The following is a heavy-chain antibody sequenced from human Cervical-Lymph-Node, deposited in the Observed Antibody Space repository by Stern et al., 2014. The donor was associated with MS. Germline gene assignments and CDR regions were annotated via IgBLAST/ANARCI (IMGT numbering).Heavy chain of an antibody. V-gene: IGHV2-5*02. Sequence: QVTLKEAGPTLVKHTQTLTLTCTFSGFSLSTSGVGVGWIRQPPGKALEGLALIYWDDDKRYSPSLKSRLTITKDTSKNQVVLTMTNMDPVDTATYYCAHGKQLGIFDYWGQGTLVTVSS. CDR2: IYWDDDK. J-gene: IGHJ4*02. CDR1: GFSLSTSGVG. CDR3: AHGKQLGIFDY. D-gene: IGHD6-13*01.